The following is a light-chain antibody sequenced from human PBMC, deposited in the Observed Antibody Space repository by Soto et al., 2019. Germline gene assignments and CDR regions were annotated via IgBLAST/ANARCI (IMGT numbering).Light chain of an antibody. CDR1: ESVHRN. V-gene: IGKV3-15*01. CDR3: QHYDNWPPT. CDR2: YSS. J-gene: IGKJ3*01. Sequence: EMVMTQSPATLSVSPGERVTLSCRASESVHRNLAWYQQKPGQGPSLLNYYSSTRATGVPDRFTGSLSGTEFTLTISSLQSEDSGVYHCQHYDNWPPTFGPGTKVEIK.